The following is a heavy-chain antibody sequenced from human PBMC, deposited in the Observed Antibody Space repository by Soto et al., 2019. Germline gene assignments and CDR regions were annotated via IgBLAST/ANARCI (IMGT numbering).Heavy chain of an antibody. CDR3: AKDSNAYYDFWSGYYQPLDAFDI. J-gene: IGHJ3*02. CDR2: ISGSGGST. Sequence: GGSLRLSCAASGFTFSSYAMSWVRQAPGKGLEWVSAISGSGGSTYYADSVKGRFTISRDNSKNTLYLQMNSLRAEDTAVYYCAKDSNAYYDFWSGYYQPLDAFDIWGQGTMVTVS. D-gene: IGHD3-3*01. V-gene: IGHV3-23*01. CDR1: GFTFSSYA.